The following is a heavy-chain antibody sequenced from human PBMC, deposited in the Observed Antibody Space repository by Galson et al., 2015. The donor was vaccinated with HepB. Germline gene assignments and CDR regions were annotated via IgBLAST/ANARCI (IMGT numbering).Heavy chain of an antibody. Sequence: SVKVSCKASGGTFSSYAISWVRQAPGQGLEWMGGIIPIFGTANYAQKFQGRVTITADESTSTAYMELSSLRSEDTAVYYCARDDSSAQQLGGWVFDYWGQGTLVTVSS. CDR3: ARDDSSAQQLGGWVFDY. CDR1: GGTFSSYA. J-gene: IGHJ4*02. CDR2: IIPIFGTA. V-gene: IGHV1-69*13. D-gene: IGHD6-13*01.